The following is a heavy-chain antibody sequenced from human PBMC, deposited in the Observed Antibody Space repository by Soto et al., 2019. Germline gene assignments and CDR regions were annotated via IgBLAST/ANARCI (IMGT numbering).Heavy chain of an antibody. CDR3: ARDGRLQWVVHRDSDASDF. CDR1: GFTFNNYG. Sequence: GGSLRLSCETSGFTFNNYGMHWVRQAPGKGLEWVAQIKFDGTKKYYAESVKGRFTISRDNSKRMLYLEMDNMRAEDTAVYYCARDGRLQWVVHRDSDASDFWGRGTMVTVSS. D-gene: IGHD6-19*01. V-gene: IGHV3-33*01. J-gene: IGHJ3*01. CDR2: IKFDGTKK.